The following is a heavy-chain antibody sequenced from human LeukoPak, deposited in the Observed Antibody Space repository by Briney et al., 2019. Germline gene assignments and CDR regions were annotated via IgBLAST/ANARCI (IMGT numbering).Heavy chain of an antibody. CDR3: ARGQARLSWFDP. Sequence: SETLSLTCTVSGYSISSGYYWGWIRQPPGKGLEWIGSIYHSGSTYYKPSLKSRVTISLDMSKNQFSLKLSSVTAADTAVYYCARGQARLSWFDPWGQGTLVTVSS. D-gene: IGHD3-16*01. CDR1: GYSISSGYY. J-gene: IGHJ5*02. CDR2: IYHSGST. V-gene: IGHV4-38-2*02.